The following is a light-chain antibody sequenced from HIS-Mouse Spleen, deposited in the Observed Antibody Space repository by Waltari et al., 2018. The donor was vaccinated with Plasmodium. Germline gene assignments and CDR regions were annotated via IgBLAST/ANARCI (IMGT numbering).Light chain of an antibody. J-gene: IGKJ3*01. CDR1: QSVSSN. V-gene: IGKV3-15*01. CDR3: QQYNNWSFT. Sequence: EIVMTQSPATLSVSPGERATLSCTASQSVSSNLAWYQQKPGQAPRLLIYVASTLATGIPARFSGSGSGTEFTLTISSLQSEDFAVYYCQQYNNWSFTFGPGTKVDIK. CDR2: VAS.